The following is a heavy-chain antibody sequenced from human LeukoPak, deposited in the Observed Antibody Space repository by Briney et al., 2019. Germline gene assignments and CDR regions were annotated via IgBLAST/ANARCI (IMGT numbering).Heavy chain of an antibody. Sequence: PSETLPLTCSVSGDSLTATSYYWAWIRQPPGKGLEWIGSIYYSGNTNYDPSLQSRVTISVDTSKNQFSLSLSSVTAADTAVYYCARQIRYTYDPNWFHPWGQGTLVTVSS. V-gene: IGHV4-39*01. CDR1: GDSLTATSYY. J-gene: IGHJ5*02. D-gene: IGHD5-12*01. CDR3: ARQIRYTYDPNWFHP. CDR2: IYYSGNT.